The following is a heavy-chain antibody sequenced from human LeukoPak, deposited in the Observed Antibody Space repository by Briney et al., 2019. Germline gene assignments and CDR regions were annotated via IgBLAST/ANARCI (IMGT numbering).Heavy chain of an antibody. Sequence: ASVKVSCKTSGYSFSTYGISWVRQAPGQGLEWMGWISAYNGNTKYAQKLQGRVTMTTDTSTSTAYMELRSLRSDDTAVYYCARAHPVLPISGSPGLDYWGQGTLVTVSS. CDR3: ARAHPVLPISGSPGLDY. CDR1: GYSFSTYG. D-gene: IGHD6-19*01. J-gene: IGHJ4*02. V-gene: IGHV1-18*01. CDR2: ISAYNGNT.